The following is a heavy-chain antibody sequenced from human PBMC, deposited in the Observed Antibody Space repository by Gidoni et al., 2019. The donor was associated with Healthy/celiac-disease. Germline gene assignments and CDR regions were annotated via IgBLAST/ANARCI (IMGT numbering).Heavy chain of an antibody. CDR1: FSSYG. CDR3: AREARRDGYNHDY. Sequence: FSSYGMHWVRQAPGKGLECVAVIWYDGSNKYYADSGKGRFTITRDNSKNTLYLQMNSLRAEDTAVYYCAREARRDGYNHDYWGQGTLVTVSS. D-gene: IGHD5-12*01. CDR2: IWYDGSNK. V-gene: IGHV3-33*01. J-gene: IGHJ4*02.